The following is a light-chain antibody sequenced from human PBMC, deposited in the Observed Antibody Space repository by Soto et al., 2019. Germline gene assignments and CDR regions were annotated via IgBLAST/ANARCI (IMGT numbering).Light chain of an antibody. Sequence: EIVMTQSPATLSVSPGERATLSCRASQSVSNNLAWYQQKPGQAPRLLIYGSSTRATGIPARFSGSGSGTAFTLTISSLQSEDFAVYYCQQYNNWPLTFGGGTKVGIK. CDR2: GSS. CDR3: QQYNNWPLT. CDR1: QSVSNN. V-gene: IGKV3-15*01. J-gene: IGKJ4*01.